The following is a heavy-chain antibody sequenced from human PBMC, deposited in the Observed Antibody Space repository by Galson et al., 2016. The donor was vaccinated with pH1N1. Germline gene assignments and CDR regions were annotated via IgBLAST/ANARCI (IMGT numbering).Heavy chain of an antibody. V-gene: IGHV1-69*13. D-gene: IGHD1-26*01. J-gene: IGHJ4*02. CDR1: GGPFRNYA. Sequence: SVKVSCKASGGPFRNYAVSWVRQAPGQGLEWMGGIIGVFASANYAQKFQGRVTITADESTTTVYMELRSLRFEDTAVYYFARGVGGSYGGDDPLDYWGQGTLVVVSS. CDR3: ARGVGGSYGGDDPLDY. CDR2: IIGVFASA.